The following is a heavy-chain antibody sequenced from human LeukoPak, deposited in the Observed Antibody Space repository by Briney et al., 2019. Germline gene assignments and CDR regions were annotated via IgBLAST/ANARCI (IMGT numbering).Heavy chain of an antibody. CDR3: VAMLRGVGY. CDR1: GFTFSDHY. J-gene: IGHJ4*02. V-gene: IGHV3-72*01. CDR2: IRNKVNSHTT. D-gene: IGHD3-10*01. Sequence: PGGSLRLSCAASGFTFSDHYLDWVRQAPGKGLEWVGRIRNKVNSHTTEYSASVKGRFTISRDDSTNSVYLQMNSLKTEDTAVYYCVAMLRGVGYWGQGTLVTASS.